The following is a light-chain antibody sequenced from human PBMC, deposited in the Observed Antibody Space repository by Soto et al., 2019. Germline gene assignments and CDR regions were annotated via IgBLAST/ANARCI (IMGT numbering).Light chain of an antibody. CDR3: KKFNTAPLT. CDR2: TAS. J-gene: IGKJ5*01. CDR1: QDISVY. V-gene: IGKV1-27*01. Sequence: DIQMTQSPSSLSASVGDRVTITCRASQDISVYLAWYQQKPGKVPKLLIYTASTLHSGVPSRFSGSGSGTDFTLTISSLQPEDVATYYCKKFNTAPLTFGQGTRLEIK.